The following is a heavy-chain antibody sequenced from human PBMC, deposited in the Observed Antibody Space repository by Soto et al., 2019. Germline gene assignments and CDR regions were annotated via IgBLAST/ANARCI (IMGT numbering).Heavy chain of an antibody. CDR3: ARDYPAGRGILWFGELLDY. D-gene: IGHD3-10*01. CDR2: INAGNGNT. Sequence: QVQLVQSGAEVKKPGASVKVSCKASGYTFTSYAMHWVRQAPGQRLEWMGWINAGNGNTKYSQKFQGRVTITRDTSASTAYMELSSLRSEDTAVYYCARDYPAGRGILWFGELLDYWGQGTLVTVSS. V-gene: IGHV1-3*01. CDR1: GYTFTSYA. J-gene: IGHJ4*02.